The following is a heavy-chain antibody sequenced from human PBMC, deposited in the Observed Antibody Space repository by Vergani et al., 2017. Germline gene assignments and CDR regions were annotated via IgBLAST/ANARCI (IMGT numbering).Heavy chain of an antibody. V-gene: IGHV3-30-3*01. J-gene: IGHJ6*03. CDR3: ARAGYSYGYFGYYYMDV. Sequence: VQLLESGGGLVQPGGSLRLSCAASGFTFSSYAMHWVRQAPGKGLEWVAVISYDGSNKYYADSVKGRFTISRDNSKNTLYLQMNSLRAEDTAVYYCARAGYSYGYFGYYYMDVWGKGTTVTVSS. D-gene: IGHD5-18*01. CDR1: GFTFSSYA. CDR2: ISYDGSNK.